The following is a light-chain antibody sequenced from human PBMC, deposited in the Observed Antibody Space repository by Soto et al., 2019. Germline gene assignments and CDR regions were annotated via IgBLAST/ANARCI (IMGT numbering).Light chain of an antibody. CDR2: EDN. V-gene: IGLV6-57*04. Sequence: NFMLTQPHSVSESPGKTVTISCTRSRGSIASNYVQWYQKRPGSAPTPVVYEDNQRPSGVPDRFSGSIDSSSNSASLTISGLKTEDEADYYCQSYDSSNQVFGGGTKLTVL. J-gene: IGLJ2*01. CDR1: RGSIASNY. CDR3: QSYDSSNQV.